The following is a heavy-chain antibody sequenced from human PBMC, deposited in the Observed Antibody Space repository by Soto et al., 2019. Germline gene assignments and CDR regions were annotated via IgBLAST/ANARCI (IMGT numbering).Heavy chain of an antibody. CDR2: IIPIFGTA. CDR3: ANEDAISYGMDV. J-gene: IGHJ6*02. Sequence: SVKVSCKASGGTFSSYAISWVRQAPGQGLEWMGGIIPIFGTANYAQKFQGRVTITADESTSTAYMELSSLRSEDTAVYYCANEDAISYGMDVWGQGTTVTVSS. V-gene: IGHV1-69*13. CDR1: GGTFSSYA.